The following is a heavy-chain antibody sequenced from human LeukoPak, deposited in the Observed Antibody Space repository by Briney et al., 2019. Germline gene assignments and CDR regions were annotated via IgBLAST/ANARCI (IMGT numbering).Heavy chain of an antibody. J-gene: IGHJ6*03. D-gene: IGHD2-21*02. Sequence: GGSLRLSCAASGFTFSSYEMNWVRQAPGKGLEWISYISGSGTVTHYADSVEGRFTISRDNTKNSLYLQMNSLRAEDTAVYYCARGDPENYYYYYMDVWGKGTTVTVSS. V-gene: IGHV3-48*03. CDR1: GFTFSSYE. CDR2: ISGSGTVT. CDR3: ARGDPENYYYYYMDV.